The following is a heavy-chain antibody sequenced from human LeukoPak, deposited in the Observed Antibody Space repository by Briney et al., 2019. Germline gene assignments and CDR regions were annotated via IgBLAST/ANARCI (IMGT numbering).Heavy chain of an antibody. D-gene: IGHD3-3*01. J-gene: IGHJ6*03. V-gene: IGHV4-34*01. Sequence: PSETLSLTCAVYGGSFSGYYWSWIRQPPGKGLEWIGEINHSGSTNDNPSLKSRVTISVDTSKNQFSLKLSSATAADTAVYYCARGRLPDFGVVIAPYYYYYYMDVWGKGTTVTVSS. CDR1: GGSFSGYY. CDR3: ARGRLPDFGVVIAPYYYYYYMDV. CDR2: INHSGST.